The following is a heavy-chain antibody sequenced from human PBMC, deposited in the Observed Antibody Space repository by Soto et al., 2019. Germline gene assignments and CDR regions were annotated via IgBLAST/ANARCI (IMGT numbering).Heavy chain of an antibody. Sequence: QVQLQQWGAGLLKPSETLSLTCAVYGGSSSGYYWSWIRQPPGKGLEWIGEINHSGSTNYNPSLKSRVTISVDTSKNQFSLKLSSVTAADTAVYYCARGVSPLDWGQGTLVTVSS. CDR2: INHSGST. J-gene: IGHJ4*02. D-gene: IGHD6-13*01. CDR1: GGSSSGYY. CDR3: ARGVSPLD. V-gene: IGHV4-34*01.